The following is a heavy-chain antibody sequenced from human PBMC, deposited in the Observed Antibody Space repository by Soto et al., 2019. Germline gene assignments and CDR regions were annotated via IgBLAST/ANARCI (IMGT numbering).Heavy chain of an antibody. D-gene: IGHD3-10*01. CDR1: GFTFSSYW. Sequence: GGSLRLSCAASGFTFSSYWMSWVRQAPGKGLEWVANIKQDGSEKYYVDSVKDRFTISRDNAKNSLYLQMNSLRAEDTAVYYCAREGPGITMVRIYYYYYMDVWGKGTTVTVSS. V-gene: IGHV3-7*01. J-gene: IGHJ6*03. CDR3: AREGPGITMVRIYYYYYMDV. CDR2: IKQDGSEK.